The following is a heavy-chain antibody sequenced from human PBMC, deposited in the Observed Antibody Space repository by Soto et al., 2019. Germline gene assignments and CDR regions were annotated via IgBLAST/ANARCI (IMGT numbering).Heavy chain of an antibody. CDR2: IYHSGNT. D-gene: IGHD3-10*01. Sequence: QVQLQESGPGLVKPSGTLSLTCALSGASIITDNWWSWVRQPPGKEMEWIGEIYHSGNTNFNPSVKSRVTISVDTSKNQFSLTVSSVTAADTAIYYCARASASSKLRGVVINWDQGTLVTVSS. CDR1: GASIITDNW. J-gene: IGHJ4*01. V-gene: IGHV4-4*02. CDR3: ARASASSKLRGVVIN.